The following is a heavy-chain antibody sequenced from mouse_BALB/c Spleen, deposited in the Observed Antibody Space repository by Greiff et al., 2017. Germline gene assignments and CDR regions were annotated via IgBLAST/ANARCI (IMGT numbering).Heavy chain of an antibody. V-gene: IGHV5-12-1*01. Sequence: EVKLVESGGGLVKPGGSLKLSCAASGFAFSSYDMSWVRQTPEKRLEWVAYISSGGGSTYYPDTVKGRFTISRDNAKNTLYLQMSSLKSEGTAMYYCARHEGIYDGYFDYWGQGTTLTVAS. D-gene: IGHD2-12*01. CDR3: ARHEGIYDGYFDY. CDR1: GFAFSSYD. J-gene: IGHJ2*01. CDR2: ISSGGGST.